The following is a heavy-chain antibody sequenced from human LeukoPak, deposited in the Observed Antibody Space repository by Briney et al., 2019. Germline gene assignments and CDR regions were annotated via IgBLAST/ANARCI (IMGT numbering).Heavy chain of an antibody. CDR3: AKAGYCSGGTCVYYYYGMDV. V-gene: IGHV3-23*01. Sequence: GGSLRLSCAASGFTFSTYAMSWVRQAPGKGLEWVSAISGSGDSTFYADSVKGRFTISRDNSKNTLYLQMNSLRAEDTAVYYCAKAGYCSGGTCVYYYYGMDVWGQGTTVTVSS. J-gene: IGHJ6*02. CDR1: GFTFSTYA. D-gene: IGHD2-15*01. CDR2: ISGSGDST.